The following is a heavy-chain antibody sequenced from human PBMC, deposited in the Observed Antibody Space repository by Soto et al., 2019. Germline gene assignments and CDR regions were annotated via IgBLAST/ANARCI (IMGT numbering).Heavy chain of an antibody. J-gene: IGHJ4*02. CDR1: GGSFSGYY. CDR3: ARYKITGLFDY. D-gene: IGHD2-8*02. V-gene: IGHV4-34*01. Sequence: QVQLQQWGAGLLKPSETLSLTCAVYGGSFSGYYWTWIRQPPGTGLEWIGEINHSGSTNYNPTLKSRVTISVDTSKNQFSLKLTSVTAADTAVYYCARYKITGLFDYWGQVTLVTVSS. CDR2: INHSGST.